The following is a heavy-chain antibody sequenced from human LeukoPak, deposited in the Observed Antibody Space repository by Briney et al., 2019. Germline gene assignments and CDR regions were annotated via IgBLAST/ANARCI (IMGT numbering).Heavy chain of an antibody. CDR2: IYYSGST. CDR3: ASERFGYSSSSDY. D-gene: IGHD6-6*01. J-gene: IGHJ4*02. Sequence: PSETLSLTCTVSGGSISSYYWSWIRQPPGKGLEWIGYIYYSGSTNYNPSLKSRVTISVDTSKNQFSLKLSSVTAADTAMYYCASERFGYSSSSDYWGQGTLVTVSS. V-gene: IGHV4-59*01. CDR1: GGSISSYY.